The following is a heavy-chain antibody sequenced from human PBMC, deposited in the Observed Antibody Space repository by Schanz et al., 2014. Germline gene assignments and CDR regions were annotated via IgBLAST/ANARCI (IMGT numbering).Heavy chain of an antibody. Sequence: EVQLLESGGGLVQPGGSLRLSCAASGFTFSTSAMSWVRQVPGKGPEWVSYIRSSSTPIYYADSVKGRFTISRDNSKNSLYLQMNSLRAEDTAVYYCARPALWFGDNCFDPWGQGTLXTVSS. D-gene: IGHD3-10*01. CDR3: ARPALWFGDNCFDP. J-gene: IGHJ5*02. V-gene: IGHV3-48*04. CDR1: GFTFSTSA. CDR2: IRSSSTPI.